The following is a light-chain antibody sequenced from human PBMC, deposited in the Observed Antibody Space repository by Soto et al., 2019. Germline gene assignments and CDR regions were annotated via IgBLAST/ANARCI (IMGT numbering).Light chain of an antibody. Sequence: EFVLTQSPGTLSLSPGERVTLSCRASQSISINYLAWYQQKPGQAPRLLIYGASSRATGIPDRFSGSGSGTDFSLTISRLEPEDFAVYYCQHFGSAPLTFGGGTKVEIK. CDR2: GAS. CDR3: QHFGSAPLT. CDR1: QSISINY. J-gene: IGKJ4*01. V-gene: IGKV3-20*01.